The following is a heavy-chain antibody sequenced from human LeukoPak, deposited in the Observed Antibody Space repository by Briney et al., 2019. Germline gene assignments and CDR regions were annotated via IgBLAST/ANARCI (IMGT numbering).Heavy chain of an antibody. V-gene: IGHV1-8*01. J-gene: IGHJ5*02. Sequence: ASVKVSCKASGYTFTSYDINRVRQATGQGLEWMGWLNPNSGNTGYAQKFQGRVTMTRNTSISTAYMELSSLRAEDTAVYYCAREALRYAQATNWFDPWGQGTLVTVSS. CDR1: GYTFTSYD. CDR3: AREALRYAQATNWFDP. CDR2: LNPNSGNT. D-gene: IGHD3-9*01.